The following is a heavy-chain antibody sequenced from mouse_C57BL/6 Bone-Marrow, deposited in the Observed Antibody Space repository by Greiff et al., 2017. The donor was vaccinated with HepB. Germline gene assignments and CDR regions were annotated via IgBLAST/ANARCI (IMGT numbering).Heavy chain of an antibody. D-gene: IGHD2-5*01. CDR2: INYDGSST. Sequence: EVKLVESEGGLVQPGSSMKLSCTASGFTFSDYYMAWVRQVPEKGLEWVANINYDGSSTYYLDSLKSRFIISRDNAKNILYLQMSSLKSEDTATYYCERDIGTTLWYFDVWGTGTTVTVSS. J-gene: IGHJ1*03. V-gene: IGHV5-16*01. CDR1: GFTFSDYY. CDR3: ERDIGTTLWYFDV.